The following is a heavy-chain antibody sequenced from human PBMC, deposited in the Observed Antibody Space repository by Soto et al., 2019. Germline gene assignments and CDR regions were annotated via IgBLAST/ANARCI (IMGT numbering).Heavy chain of an antibody. CDR3: ASITPYYYDSSGPFGIEY. CDR2: IIPIFGTA. V-gene: IGHV1-69*13. Sequence: GASVKVSCKASGGTFSSYAISWVRQAPGQGLEWMGGIIPIFGTANYTQKFQGRVTITADESTSTAYMELSSLRSEDTAVYYGASITPYYYDSSGPFGIEYWGQGTLVTVSS. D-gene: IGHD3-22*01. CDR1: GGTFSSYA. J-gene: IGHJ4*02.